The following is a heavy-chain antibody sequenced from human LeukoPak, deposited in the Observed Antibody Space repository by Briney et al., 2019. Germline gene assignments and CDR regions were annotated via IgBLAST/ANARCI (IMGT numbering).Heavy chain of an antibody. J-gene: IGHJ4*02. CDR3: AKPRSDYYYSVFDY. D-gene: IGHD3-22*01. CDR2: ISGSGGST. Sequence: GGALRLSCAASVFTFSSYAMSWVRQAPGRGVGWGSGISGSGGSTYYADSVKGRFTISRDNSKNTLYLQMNSLRAEGTAVYYCAKPRSDYYYSVFDYWGQGPLVTVSS. V-gene: IGHV3-23*01. CDR1: VFTFSSYA.